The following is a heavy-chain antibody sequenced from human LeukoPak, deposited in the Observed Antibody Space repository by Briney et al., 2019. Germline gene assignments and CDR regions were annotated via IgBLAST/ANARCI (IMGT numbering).Heavy chain of an antibody. V-gene: IGHV3-30*18. Sequence: PGGSLRLSCAASGFTFSSYSMNWVRQAPGKGLEWVAVISYDGSNKYYADSVKGRFTISRDNSKNTLYLQMNSLRAEDTAVYYCAKDQLWLLFSPQEYYFDYWGQGTLVTVSS. CDR3: AKDQLWLLFSPQEYYFDY. D-gene: IGHD5-18*01. CDR1: GFTFSSYS. J-gene: IGHJ4*02. CDR2: ISYDGSNK.